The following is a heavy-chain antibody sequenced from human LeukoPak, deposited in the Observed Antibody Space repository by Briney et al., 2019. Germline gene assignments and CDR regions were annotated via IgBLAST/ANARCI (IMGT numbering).Heavy chain of an antibody. V-gene: IGHV3-23*01. J-gene: IGHJ4*02. CDR3: AKVSSYSSSSRFDY. CDR1: RFTFSSYA. D-gene: IGHD6-6*01. CDR2: ISGSGGST. Sequence: GGSLRLSCAASRFTFSSYAMSWVRQAPGKGLEWVSAISGSGGSTYYADSVKGRFTISRDNSKNTLYLQMNSLRAEDTAVYYCAKVSSYSSSSRFDYWGQGTLVTVSS.